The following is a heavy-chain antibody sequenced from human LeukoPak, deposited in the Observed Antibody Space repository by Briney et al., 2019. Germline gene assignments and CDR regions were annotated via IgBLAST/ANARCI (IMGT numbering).Heavy chain of an antibody. D-gene: IGHD2-21*02. CDR3: VTDRARLFWYFDL. CDR1: GSTLRDFS. V-gene: IGHV1-24*01. Sequence: ASVKVSGKVSGSTLRDFSIHWVRQAPGKGLEYVGGSDPEDGETFHAQNFQGRITMTEDTSIDTAYLELSSLRSEDTAVYYCVTDRARLFWYFDLWGRGTLVTVSS. J-gene: IGHJ2*01. CDR2: SDPEDGET.